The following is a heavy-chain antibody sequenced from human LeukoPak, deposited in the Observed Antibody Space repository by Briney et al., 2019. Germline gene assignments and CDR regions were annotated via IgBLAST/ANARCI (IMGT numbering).Heavy chain of an antibody. CDR3: ASEAVGGPAAYNWYFDL. J-gene: IGHJ2*01. CDR2: ISSRSDYI. Sequence: PGGSLRLSFSASGFSFSTYSINSVRQAPGGGLEWVSSISSRSDYIYYADSVKGRFTISRDNANNSLYLQMNSLRAEDTAVYYCASEAVGGPAAYNWYFDLGGRGTLVTVSS. CDR1: GFSFSTYS. V-gene: IGHV3-21*01. D-gene: IGHD2-2*01.